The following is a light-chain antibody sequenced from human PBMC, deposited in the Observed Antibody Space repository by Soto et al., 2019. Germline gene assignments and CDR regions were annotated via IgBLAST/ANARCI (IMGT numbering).Light chain of an antibody. CDR2: DVS. CDR1: SSDVGGYNY. V-gene: IGLV2-14*01. J-gene: IGLJ2*01. Sequence: QSALTQPASVSGSPGQSITFSCTGTSSDVGGYNYVSWYQQHPGKAPKLMIYDVSNRPSGVSNRFSGSKSGNTASLTISGLQAEDEADYYCSSYTGTSTVVFGGGTKLTVL. CDR3: SSYTGTSTVV.